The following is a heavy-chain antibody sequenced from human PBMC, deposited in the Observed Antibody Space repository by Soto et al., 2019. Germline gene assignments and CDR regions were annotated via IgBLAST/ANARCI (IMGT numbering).Heavy chain of an antibody. J-gene: IGHJ4*02. CDR3: ARSLIGYYDSSGYYYYFDY. V-gene: IGHV4-34*01. CDR2: INHSGST. CDR1: GGSFSGYY. Sequence: QVQLQQWGAGLLKPSETLSLTCAVYGGSFSGYYWSWIRQPPGKGLEWLGEINHSGSTNYNPSLKSRVTISVDTSKNQFSLKLSSVTAADTAVYYCARSLIGYYDSSGYYYYFDYWGQGTLVTVSS. D-gene: IGHD3-22*01.